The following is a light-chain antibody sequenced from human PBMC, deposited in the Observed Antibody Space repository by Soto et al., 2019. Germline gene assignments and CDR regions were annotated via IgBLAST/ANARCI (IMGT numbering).Light chain of an antibody. CDR3: SSYAGSNNPVV. CDR2: EVS. V-gene: IGLV2-8*01. J-gene: IGLJ2*01. Sequence: QSVLTQPPSGSGSPGQSVTISCTGTSSDVGGYNYVSWYQQHPGKAPKLMIYEVSKRPSGVPDRFSGSKSGNTASLTVSGLQAEDEADYYCSSYAGSNNPVVFGGGTKLTVL. CDR1: SSDVGGYNY.